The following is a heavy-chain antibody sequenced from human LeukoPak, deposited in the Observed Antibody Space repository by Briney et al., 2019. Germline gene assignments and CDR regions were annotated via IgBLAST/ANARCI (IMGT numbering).Heavy chain of an antibody. Sequence: SQTLSLTCTVSGGSISSGGYYWNWIRQHPGKGLEWIGYISYSGSTYYNPSLESRLTISVDTSKNQFSLRLNSVTAADTAVYYCARDGVGSGWANGFDYWGQGTLVTVSS. D-gene: IGHD6-19*01. CDR3: ARDGVGSGWANGFDY. V-gene: IGHV4-31*03. CDR2: ISYSGST. CDR1: GGSISSGGYY. J-gene: IGHJ4*02.